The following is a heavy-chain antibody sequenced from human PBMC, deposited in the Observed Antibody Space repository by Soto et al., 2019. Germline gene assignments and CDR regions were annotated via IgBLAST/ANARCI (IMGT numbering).Heavy chain of an antibody. J-gene: IGHJ5*02. V-gene: IGHV1-2*02. CDR1: GYTFTDYY. Sequence: AASVKVSCKASGYTFTDYYMHWVRQAPGQGLEWMGWLNPNTGGTDYAQKFQGRVTMTRDTSISTVYMELTSLRSDDTAVYYCARASTVSGGLSKSLPYDPWGQGTLVTVSS. CDR2: LNPNTGGT. CDR3: ARASTVSGGLSKSLPYDP. D-gene: IGHD6-19*01.